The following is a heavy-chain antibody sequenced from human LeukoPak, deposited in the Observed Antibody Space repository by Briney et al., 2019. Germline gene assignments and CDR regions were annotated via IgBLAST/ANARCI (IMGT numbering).Heavy chain of an antibody. J-gene: IGHJ3*02. Sequence: PSETLSLTCTVSGGSISTYYWTWIRQSPGKGLEWIGYIYYSGSTNYNPSLKSRVTMSVDTSKNQFSLKLSSVTAADTAVYYCARERSPRYCSSTSCYGAFDIWGQGTMVTVSS. CDR1: GGSISTYY. CDR2: IYYSGST. V-gene: IGHV4-59*12. D-gene: IGHD2-2*01. CDR3: ARERSPRYCSSTSCYGAFDI.